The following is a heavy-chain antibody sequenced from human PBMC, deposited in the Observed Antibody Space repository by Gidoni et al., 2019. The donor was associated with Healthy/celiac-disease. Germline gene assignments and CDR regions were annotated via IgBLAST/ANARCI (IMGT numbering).Heavy chain of an antibody. Sequence: QVLLVESGGGVVHPGRSIRLPCAASGFPFLSYSIPWVRQAPGKGLEWVAVISYDGSNKYYADSVKGRFTISRDNSKNTLYLQMNSLRAEDTAVYYCARDVYCSGGSCYANYYYYGMDVWGQGTTVTVSS. CDR2: ISYDGSNK. J-gene: IGHJ6*02. D-gene: IGHD2-15*01. CDR3: ARDVYCSGGSCYANYYYYGMDV. CDR1: GFPFLSYS. V-gene: IGHV3-30-3*01.